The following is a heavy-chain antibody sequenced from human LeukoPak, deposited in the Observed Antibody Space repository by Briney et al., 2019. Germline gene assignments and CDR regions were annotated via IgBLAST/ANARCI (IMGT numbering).Heavy chain of an antibody. CDR3: ARDGLQAYYDSSGFLDY. CDR2: ISGSSSFI. Sequence: GGSLRLSCAASGFTFSNYNINWVRQAPGKGLEWVSSISGSSSFISYADSVKGRFTISRDNAKNSLYLQMNSLRAEDTAVYYCARDGLQAYYDSSGFLDYWGRGTLVTVSS. J-gene: IGHJ4*02. CDR1: GFTFSNYN. V-gene: IGHV3-21*01. D-gene: IGHD3-22*01.